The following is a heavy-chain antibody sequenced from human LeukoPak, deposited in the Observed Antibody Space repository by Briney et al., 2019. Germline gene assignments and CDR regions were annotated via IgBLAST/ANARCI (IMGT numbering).Heavy chain of an antibody. CDR3: AAGTPPANRYFDL. Sequence: ASVKVSCKASGFTFNRSAVQWVRQARGQRLEWIGWIVFGSGNTHYAQEFQERVTISRDMSTSTAYMELSSLRSDDTAVYYCAAGTPPANRYFDLWGRGTLVTVSS. D-gene: IGHD2-2*01. V-gene: IGHV1-58*01. J-gene: IGHJ2*01. CDR1: GFTFNRSA. CDR2: IVFGSGNT.